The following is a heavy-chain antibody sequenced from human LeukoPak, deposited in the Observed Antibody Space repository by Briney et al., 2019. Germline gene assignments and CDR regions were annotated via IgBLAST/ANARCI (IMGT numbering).Heavy chain of an antibody. V-gene: IGHV3-30-3*01. CDR1: GFTFSSYA. Sequence: TGGSLTLSCAASGFTFSSYAIHWVRQAPGKGLEWVSLISFDGSNKYYADSVKGRFTISRDNAKNTLHPQMNSLRPEDTALYYCVRGIGLSSGWYEFDYWGQGTLVTVSS. CDR3: VRGIGLSSGWYEFDY. J-gene: IGHJ4*02. CDR2: ISFDGSNK. D-gene: IGHD6-19*01.